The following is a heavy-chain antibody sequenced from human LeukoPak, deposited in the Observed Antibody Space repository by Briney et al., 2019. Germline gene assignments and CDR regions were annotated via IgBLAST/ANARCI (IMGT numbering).Heavy chain of an antibody. CDR1: GFTFSSYA. D-gene: IGHD5-18*01. CDR3: ANSRVSYGDYYGMDV. J-gene: IGHJ6*02. V-gene: IGHV3-23*01. CDR2: ISGSGGST. Sequence: PGGSLRLSCAASGFTFSSYAMRWVRPAPAQGLEWVSAISGSGGSTYYADSVNGRFTISRDNSKNTLYLQMDSLRAEDTAVYYCANSRVSYGDYYGMDVWGQGTTVTVSS.